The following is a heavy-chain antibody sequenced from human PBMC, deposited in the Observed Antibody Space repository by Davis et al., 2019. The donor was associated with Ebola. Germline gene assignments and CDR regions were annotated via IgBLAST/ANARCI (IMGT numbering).Heavy chain of an antibody. Sequence: GGSLRLSCATSGFTLGTYSMNWVRQAPGKGLEWVPYINSRSNTLYYADSVKGRFTISRDNAKNSLYLQMNSLRDEDTAVYYCARDKRDYGEVDYWGQGTLVTVSS. V-gene: IGHV3-48*02. CDR3: ARDKRDYGEVDY. J-gene: IGHJ4*02. D-gene: IGHD4-17*01. CDR2: INSRSNTL. CDR1: GFTLGTYS.